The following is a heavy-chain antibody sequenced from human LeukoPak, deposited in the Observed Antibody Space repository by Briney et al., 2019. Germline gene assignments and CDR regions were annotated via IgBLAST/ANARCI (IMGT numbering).Heavy chain of an antibody. CDR2: IYSGGST. Sequence: HGESLKISCAASGFTVSSNYMSWVRQAPGKGLEWVSIIYSGGSTYYADSVKGRFTISRHNSKNTLYLQMNSLRAEDTAVYYCAREVGGSAFDIWGQGTMVTVSS. J-gene: IGHJ3*02. CDR1: GFTVSSNY. V-gene: IGHV3-53*04. CDR3: AREVGGSAFDI. D-gene: IGHD3-16*01.